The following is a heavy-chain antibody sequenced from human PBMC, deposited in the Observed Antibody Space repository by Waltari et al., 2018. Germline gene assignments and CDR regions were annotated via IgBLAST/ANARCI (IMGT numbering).Heavy chain of an antibody. CDR3: ARQSYYDESGHD. CDR1: GFSLSRGSYY. V-gene: IGHV4-31*02. CDR2: ISHSGDT. D-gene: IGHD3-22*01. Sequence: QVQLQESGPGLVQPSQTLSLTCSVSGFSLSRGSYYWSWIRQHPGKGLEWIGYISHSGDTDYSPSLRSRLTLSVDTSKNQFSLKLNSVTAADTGVYFCARQSYYDESGHDWGQGTLVTVSS. J-gene: IGHJ4*02.